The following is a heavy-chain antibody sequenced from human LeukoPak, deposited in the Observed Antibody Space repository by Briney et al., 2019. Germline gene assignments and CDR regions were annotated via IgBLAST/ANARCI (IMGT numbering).Heavy chain of an antibody. CDR2: INHSGST. V-gene: IGHV4-34*01. CDR3: ARGADPGWFDP. Sequence: SETLSLTCAVYGGSFSGYYWSWIRQPPGKGLEWIGEINHSGSTNYNPSLKSRVTISADTSKNQFSLKLSSVTAADTAVYYCARGADPGWFDPWGQGTLVTVSS. J-gene: IGHJ5*02. CDR1: GGSFSGYY.